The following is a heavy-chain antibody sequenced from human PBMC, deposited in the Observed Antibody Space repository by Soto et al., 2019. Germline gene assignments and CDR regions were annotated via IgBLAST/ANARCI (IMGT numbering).Heavy chain of an antibody. CDR1: GFTFSNFA. J-gene: IGHJ5*02. Sequence: GGSLRLSCAASGFTFSNFAMTWVRQAPGKGLEWVSTLSSGGGYTSHADSVKGRFTLSRDNSKNTLYLQMNSLRVEDTAVYYCAKDSSSGWTNWFDPWGQGTLVTVSS. V-gene: IGHV3-23*01. CDR3: AKDSSSGWTNWFDP. D-gene: IGHD6-19*01. CDR2: LSSGGGYT.